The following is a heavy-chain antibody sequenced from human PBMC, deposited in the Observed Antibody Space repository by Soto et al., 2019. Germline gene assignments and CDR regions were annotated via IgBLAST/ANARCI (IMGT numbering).Heavy chain of an antibody. J-gene: IGHJ4*02. Sequence: PSETLSLTCTVSGGSVSSSSYYWGWVRQPPGKGLEWIGSVYYSGSTYYNPSLESRVTISVDKSKNQFSLKLMSLSAADTAVYYCGRREGLATISSYFDYWGQGALVTVPS. CDR1: GGSVSSSSYY. V-gene: IGHV4-39*01. CDR2: VYYSGST. D-gene: IGHD6-6*01. CDR3: GRREGLATISSYFDY.